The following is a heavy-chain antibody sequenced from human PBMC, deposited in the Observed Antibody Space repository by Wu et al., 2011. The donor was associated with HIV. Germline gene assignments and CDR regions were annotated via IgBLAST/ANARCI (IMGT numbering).Heavy chain of an antibody. CDR3: ARVGCSSTSCYVGYYFDY. V-gene: IGHV1-2*02. J-gene: IGHJ4*02. Sequence: QVQLVQSGAEVKKPGASVKVSCKASGYTFTGYYMHWVRQAPGQGLEWMGWINPNSGGTNYAQKFQGRVTMTRDTSISTAYMELSRLRSDDTAVYYCARVGCSSTSCYVGYYFDYWGQGTLVTVSS. CDR2: INPNSGGT. CDR1: GYTFTGYY. D-gene: IGHD2-2*01.